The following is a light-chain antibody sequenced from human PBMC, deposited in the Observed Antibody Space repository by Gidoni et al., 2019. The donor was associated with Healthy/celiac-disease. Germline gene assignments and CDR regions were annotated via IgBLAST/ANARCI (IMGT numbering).Light chain of an antibody. V-gene: IGLV1-40*01. CDR2: GNS. CDR3: QSYDSIFRRV. CDR1: SSNIGAGYD. Sequence: QSVLTQPPSVSGAPGQRVTISCTGSSSNIGAGYDVHWSQQLPGTAPKLLIYGNSNRPSGVPDRFSCSKSGTSASLAITGLQAEDEAVYYCQSYDSIFRRVFGTGTKVTVL. J-gene: IGLJ1*01.